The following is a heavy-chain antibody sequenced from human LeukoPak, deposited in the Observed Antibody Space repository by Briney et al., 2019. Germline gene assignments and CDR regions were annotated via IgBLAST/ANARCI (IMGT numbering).Heavy chain of an antibody. CDR2: IYYSGST. D-gene: IGHD3-10*01. V-gene: IGHV4-59*12. CDR1: GGSISSYY. CDR3: ARLGYYGSGSYGGFDY. J-gene: IGHJ4*02. Sequence: SETLSLTCTVSGGSISSYYWSWIRQPPGKGLEWIGYIYYSGSTNYNPSLKSRVTISVDTSKNQFSLKLSSVTAADTAVYYCARLGYYGSGSYGGFDYWGQGTLVTVSS.